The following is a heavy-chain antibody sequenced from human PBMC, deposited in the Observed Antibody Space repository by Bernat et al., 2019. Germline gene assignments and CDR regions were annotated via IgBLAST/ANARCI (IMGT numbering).Heavy chain of an antibody. CDR2: VWFDGTNK. Sequence: QVQLLESGGGVVQPGTSLRVSCAASGFTFSTYGMHWVRQAPGKGLEWVAVVWFDGTNKDYADSVKGRFTISRDNSKNTLYLQMNSLRGEDTAVYYCARDAIAGNAPVDYYYYIAVWGKGTRVTVSS. D-gene: IGHD2-2*01. CDR3: ARDAIAGNAPVDYYYYIAV. V-gene: IGHV3-33*01. J-gene: IGHJ6*03. CDR1: GFTFSTYG.